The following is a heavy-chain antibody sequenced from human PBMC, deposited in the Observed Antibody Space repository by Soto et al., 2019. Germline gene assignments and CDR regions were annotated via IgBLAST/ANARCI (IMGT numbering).Heavy chain of an antibody. D-gene: IGHD4-4*01. V-gene: IGHV3-30-3*01. CDR1: GFTFSSYA. CDR3: ARNGLQHDYYYYGMDV. CDR2: ISYDGSNK. J-gene: IGHJ6*02. Sequence: PGGSLRLSCAASGFTFSSYAMHWVRQAPGKGLEWVAVISYDGSNKYYADSVKGRFTISRDNSKNTLYLQMNSLRAEDTAVYYCARNGLQHDYYYYGMDVWGQGTTVTVSS.